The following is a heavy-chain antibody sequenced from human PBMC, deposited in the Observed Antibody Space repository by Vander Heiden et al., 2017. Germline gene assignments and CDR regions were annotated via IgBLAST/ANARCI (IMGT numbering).Heavy chain of an antibody. CDR2: ISSDGSNI. D-gene: IGHD3-10*01. Sequence: EVQLVESGGDLVQLGGSLRLSSAPFGFTLNNHWWHRGRQVPGKGLVWVSRISSDGSNISYADPVRGRFTISRDNAKNMLYLQMNSLRAEDSAVYYCTRVIIGSSGKHDYWGQGTLVTVSS. CDR1: GFTLNNHW. J-gene: IGHJ4*02. V-gene: IGHV3-74*01. CDR3: TRVIIGSSGKHDY.